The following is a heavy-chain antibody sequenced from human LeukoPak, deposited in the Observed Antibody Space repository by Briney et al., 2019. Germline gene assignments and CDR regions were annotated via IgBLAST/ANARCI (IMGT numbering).Heavy chain of an antibody. CDR1: GGSFSGYY. D-gene: IGHD3-22*01. V-gene: IGHV4-34*01. J-gene: IGHJ6*02. CDR3: ARGHYDSSGYYYVRYYYGMDV. Sequence: PSETLSLTCAVYGGSFSGYYWSWIRQPPGKGLEGIGEINHSGSTNYNPSLKSRVTISVDTSKNQFSLKLSSVTAADTAVYYCARGHYDSSGYYYVRYYYGMDVWGQGTTVTVSS. CDR2: INHSGST.